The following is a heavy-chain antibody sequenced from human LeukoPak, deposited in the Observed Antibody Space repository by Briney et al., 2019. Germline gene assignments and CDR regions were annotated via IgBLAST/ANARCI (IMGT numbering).Heavy chain of an antibody. CDR1: GGSMNTFY. CDR3: ARGVSWYNWFDP. D-gene: IGHD6-13*01. CDR2: IYSSGTT. Sequence: PSETLSLTCTVSGGSMNTFYWHWIRRPAGKGLEWVGCIYSSGTTNYNPSLKSRVTMSLDTFQNQFSLALRSVTAADTAVYYCARGVSWYNWFDPWGQGTLVTVSS. J-gene: IGHJ5*02. V-gene: IGHV4-4*07.